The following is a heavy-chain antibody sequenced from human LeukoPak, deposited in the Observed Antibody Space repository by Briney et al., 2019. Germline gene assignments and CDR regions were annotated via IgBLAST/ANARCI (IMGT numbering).Heavy chain of an antibody. CDR3: ARVNAPVATFDY. CDR2: ISHSGST. D-gene: IGHD2-21*01. V-gene: IGHV4-38-2*02. CDR1: GYSISTTYC. Sequence: PSETLSLTCTVSGYSISTTYCGGWIRQPPGKGLEWIATISHSGSTYYTPSLRSRLTISLDTSKNQFSLKLTSVTAADTAVYYCARVNAPVATFDYWGQGALVTVSS. J-gene: IGHJ4*02.